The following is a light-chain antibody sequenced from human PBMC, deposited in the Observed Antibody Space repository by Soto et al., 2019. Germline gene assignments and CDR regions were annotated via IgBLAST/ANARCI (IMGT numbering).Light chain of an antibody. CDR3: SSYGGSNNLV. CDR2: EVS. J-gene: IGLJ2*01. CDR1: SSDVGHYDY. V-gene: IGLV2-8*01. Sequence: QSALTQPPSASGSPGQSVTISCTGTSSDVGHYDYVSWYQQHPGKAPKLMIYEVSKRTSGVPDRFSGSKFGYTASLTVSGLQAEDEADYYCSSYGGSNNLVFGGGTQLTVL.